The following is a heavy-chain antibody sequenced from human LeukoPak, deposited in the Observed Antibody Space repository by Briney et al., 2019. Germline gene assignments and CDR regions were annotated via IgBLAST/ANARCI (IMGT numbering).Heavy chain of an antibody. CDR3: ARDSDTAMVTGPEY. V-gene: IGHV1-2*02. CDR2: TNPNNGGT. CDR1: GSTFTGYY. J-gene: IGHJ4*02. Sequence: GSSVNVSCKASGSTFTGYYMHWVRQAPAQGHERMGLTNPNNGGTNYEQQSQGRVTMTRDTSISTAYMELSRLRSDETDVYYCARDSDTAMVTGPEYWGQGTLVTVSS. D-gene: IGHD5-18*01.